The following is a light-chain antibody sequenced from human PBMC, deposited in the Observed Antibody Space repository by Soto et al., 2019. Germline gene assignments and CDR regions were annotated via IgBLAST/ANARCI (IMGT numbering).Light chain of an antibody. CDR1: QAIDSW. Sequence: DIQMTQSPSSVSASVGDRVTITCRASQAIDSWLAWYQQKPGEAPKLLIFTGSLLHSGVPPRFSGSGSGTEFTLTISSLQPEDCATYYCQQTLSFPPTFGQGTKV. V-gene: IGKV1-12*01. CDR3: QQTLSFPPT. CDR2: TGS. J-gene: IGKJ1*01.